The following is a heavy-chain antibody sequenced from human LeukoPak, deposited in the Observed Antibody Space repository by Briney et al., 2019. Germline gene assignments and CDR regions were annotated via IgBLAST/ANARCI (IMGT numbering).Heavy chain of an antibody. CDR3: APTAEAYTSWWKI. CDR1: GYTFTDDY. Sequence: GASVTVSCKASGYTFTDDYMHWVRQAPGQGLEFMGWVNPDSGFTNYAQKFKGRVTMTRDTSISTAYLEARSLTSDDTAVYYCAPTAEAYTSWWKIWGQGTLVTVSS. J-gene: IGHJ4*02. CDR2: VNPDSGFT. V-gene: IGHV1-2*02. D-gene: IGHD3-16*01.